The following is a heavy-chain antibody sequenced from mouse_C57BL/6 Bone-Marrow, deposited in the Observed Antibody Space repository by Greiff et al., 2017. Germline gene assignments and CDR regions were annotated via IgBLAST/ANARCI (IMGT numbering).Heavy chain of an antibody. Sequence: EVHLVESGGGLVKPGGSLKLSCAASGFTFSDYGMHWVRQAPEKGLEWVAYISSGSSTIYYADTVKGRFTISRDNAKNTLFLQMTSLRSEDTAMYYCARGYYSNYGAYWGQGTLVTVSA. D-gene: IGHD2-5*01. CDR2: ISSGSSTI. V-gene: IGHV5-17*01. CDR1: GFTFSDYG. CDR3: ARGYYSNYGAY. J-gene: IGHJ3*01.